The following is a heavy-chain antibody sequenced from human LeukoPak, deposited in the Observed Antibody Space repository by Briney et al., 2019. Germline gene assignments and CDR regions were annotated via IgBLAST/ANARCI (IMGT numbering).Heavy chain of an antibody. CDR1: GGSVSSSSYY. CDR2: IYYSGST. D-gene: IGHD5-24*01. Sequence: PSETLSLTCTVSGGSVSSSSYYWGWIRQPPGKGLEWIGSIYYSGSTYYNPSLKSRVTISVDTSKNQFSLKLSSVTAADTAVYYCASSDPGDNGYNYGAIDYWGQGTLVTVSS. J-gene: IGHJ4*02. CDR3: ASSDPGDNGYNYGAIDY. V-gene: IGHV4-39*01.